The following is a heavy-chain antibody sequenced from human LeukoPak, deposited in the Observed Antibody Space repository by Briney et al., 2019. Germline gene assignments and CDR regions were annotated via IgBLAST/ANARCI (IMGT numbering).Heavy chain of an antibody. Sequence: PGGSLRVYCAASGFTFSSYGMHWVRQAPGKGLEWVAFIRYDGSNKYYADSVKGRFTISRDNSKNTLYLQMNSLRAEDTAVYYCARGGRTTWHGMDVWGQGTTVTVSS. CDR2: IRYDGSNK. CDR3: ARGGRTTWHGMDV. D-gene: IGHD4-17*01. J-gene: IGHJ6*02. CDR1: GFTFSSYG. V-gene: IGHV3-30*02.